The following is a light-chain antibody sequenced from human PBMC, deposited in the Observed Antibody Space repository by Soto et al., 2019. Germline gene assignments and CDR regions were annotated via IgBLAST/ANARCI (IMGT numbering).Light chain of an antibody. Sequence: EIVLTQSPGTLSLSPGERATLSCRASQSVSSSYLAWYQQKPGQAPRLLIYGASSKATGIPDRFSGSGSGTDFTLTISRMEPEDFALYDCQQYGSSPGVTFGPGTKVDIK. CDR2: GAS. V-gene: IGKV3-20*01. CDR3: QQYGSSPGVT. J-gene: IGKJ3*01. CDR1: QSVSSSY.